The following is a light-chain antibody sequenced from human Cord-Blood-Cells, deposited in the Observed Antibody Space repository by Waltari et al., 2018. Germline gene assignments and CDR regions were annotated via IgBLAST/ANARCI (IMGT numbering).Light chain of an antibody. V-gene: IGLV2-14*01. CDR1: SSDVGGYNY. CDR2: DAS. J-gene: IGLJ3*02. Sequence: QSALTQPASVSGSPGQSITISCTGTSSDVGGYNYVSWYQQHPGKAPKLMIYDASKWASGVSNRFSGSKSGNTASLTISGLQAEDEADYYCSSYTSSSTWVFGGGTKLTVL. CDR3: SSYTSSSTWV.